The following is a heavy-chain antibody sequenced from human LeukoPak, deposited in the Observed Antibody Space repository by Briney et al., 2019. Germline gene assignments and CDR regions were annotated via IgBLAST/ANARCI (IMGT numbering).Heavy chain of an antibody. CDR2: ISTDGSST. J-gene: IGHJ6*02. V-gene: IGHV3-74*01. CDR3: ASYLASIPSGMDV. Sequence: GGSLRLSCAASGFTFSRYWMHWLRQAPGKGLVWVSRISTDGSSTSYADSVKGRFTISRDNGKNTLYLQMNSLRAEDTAVYYCASYLASIPSGMDVWGQGTTVTVSS. CDR1: GFTFSRYW. D-gene: IGHD2/OR15-2a*01.